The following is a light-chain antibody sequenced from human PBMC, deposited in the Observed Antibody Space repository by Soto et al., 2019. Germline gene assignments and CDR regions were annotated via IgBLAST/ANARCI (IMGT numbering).Light chain of an antibody. Sequence: EMVLTQSPGTLSLSPGERATLSSRASKSFSSSYLAWYQQKPGQAPRLLIYGASSRATGIPDRFSGSGSGTDFTLTISRLEPEDFAVYYCQQYGSSPFTFGPGTKVDI. V-gene: IGKV3-20*01. CDR3: QQYGSSPFT. CDR2: GAS. J-gene: IGKJ3*01. CDR1: KSFSSSY.